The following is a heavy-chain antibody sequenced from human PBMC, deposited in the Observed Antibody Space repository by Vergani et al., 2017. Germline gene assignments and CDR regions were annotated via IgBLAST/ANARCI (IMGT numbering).Heavy chain of an antibody. J-gene: IGHJ4*02. CDR3: ARDRGDTALIRGAYFDY. Sequence: QVKLQESGPGLVKPSETLSLTCTVSGASVNSYYWSWIRQPPGKGLEWIGYIYYSENTYYNPSLKSRVAMSVDTSKNQFSLKVTSVTAADTAVYFCARDRGDTALIRGAYFDYWGQGTLVTVSS. CDR2: IYYSENT. CDR1: GASVNSYY. D-gene: IGHD5-18*01. V-gene: IGHV4-30-4*08.